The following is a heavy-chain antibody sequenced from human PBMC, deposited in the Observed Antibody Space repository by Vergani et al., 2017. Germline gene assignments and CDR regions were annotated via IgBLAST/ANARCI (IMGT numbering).Heavy chain of an antibody. V-gene: IGHV3-74*01. CDR2: INGDGSFT. CDR1: GFSFSSYW. CDR3: AKDYNIMGALHY. D-gene: IGHD3-22*01. Sequence: EVQLVESGGDLVQPGGSLRLSCAASGFSFSSYWMHWVRQTPEKGLVWVSRINGDGSFTGFADSVTGRFTVSRDNSKNTLFLQLKTLRAEDTGVYYCAKDYNIMGALHYWGQGTLVAVSS. J-gene: IGHJ4*02.